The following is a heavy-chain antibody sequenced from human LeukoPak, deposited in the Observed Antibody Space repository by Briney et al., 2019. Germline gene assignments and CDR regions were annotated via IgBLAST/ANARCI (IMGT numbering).Heavy chain of an antibody. D-gene: IGHD4-11*01. CDR3: ARGYSNPYYCMDV. CDR2: ISYDGSNK. Sequence: GGSLRLSCAASGFTFSSYDMHWVRQAPGKGLEWVAVISYDGSNKYYADSVKGRFTIARDNSTNTLYLQMNSLRAEDTAVYYCARGYSNPYYCMDVWGQGTTVTVSS. CDR1: GFTFSSYD. V-gene: IGHV3-30*03. J-gene: IGHJ6*02.